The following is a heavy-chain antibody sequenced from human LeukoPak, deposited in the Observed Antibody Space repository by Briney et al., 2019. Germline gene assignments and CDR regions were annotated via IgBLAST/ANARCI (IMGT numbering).Heavy chain of an antibody. CDR2: INPNSGGT. J-gene: IGHJ4*02. Sequence: ASVKVSCKASGYTFTGYYMHWVRQAPGQGLEWMGWINPNSGGTNYAQKFQGRVTMTRDTSISTAYMELSRLSSDDTAVYYCARAQGRDSSGYYYSGYWGQGTLVTVSS. CDR1: GYTFTGYY. D-gene: IGHD3-22*01. V-gene: IGHV1-2*02. CDR3: ARAQGRDSSGYYYSGY.